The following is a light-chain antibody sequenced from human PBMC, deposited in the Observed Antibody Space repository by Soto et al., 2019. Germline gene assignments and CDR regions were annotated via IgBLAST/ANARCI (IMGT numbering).Light chain of an antibody. CDR1: SIDVGGYDL. CDR2: DVT. V-gene: IGLV2-14*01. J-gene: IGLJ2*01. Sequence: QSALTQPASVSGSPGQSITISCTGTSIDVGGYDLVSWYQQHPAKAPKLMIYDVTNRPSGVSNRFSGSKSGNTASLTISGHQAEDEPDYYCSSYTRGITLVVFGGGTTLTVL. CDR3: SSYTRGITLVV.